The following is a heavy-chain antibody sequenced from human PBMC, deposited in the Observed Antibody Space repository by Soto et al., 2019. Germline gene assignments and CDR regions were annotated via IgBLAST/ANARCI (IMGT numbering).Heavy chain of an antibody. CDR3: ARDPVLVYALTLYYYGMDV. J-gene: IGHJ6*02. V-gene: IGHV3-7*01. D-gene: IGHD2-8*01. CDR1: GFTFSSYW. CDR2: IKQDGSEK. Sequence: GGSLRLSCAASGFTFSSYWMSWVRQAPGKGLEWVANIKQDGSEKYYVDSVKGRFTISRDNAKNSPYLQMNRLRAEDTAAYYCARDPVLVYALTLYYYGMDVWGLGTTVTVSS.